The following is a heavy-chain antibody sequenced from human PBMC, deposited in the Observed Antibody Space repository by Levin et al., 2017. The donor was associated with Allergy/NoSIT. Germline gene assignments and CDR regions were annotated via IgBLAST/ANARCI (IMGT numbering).Heavy chain of an antibody. CDR3: VRDQTGSGSHYNVWAYYMDG. CDR2: ISSNGGST. CDR1: AFTFSNYT. V-gene: IGHV3-64D*06. J-gene: IGHJ6*03. D-gene: IGHD3-10*01. Sequence: PGGSLRLSCSASAFTFSNYTVHWVRQAPGKGLEYVSGISSNGGSTYYVDSVKGRFSISRDNSKNTVYLQMSSLRAEDTAVYYCVRDQTGSGSHYNVWAYYMDGWGKGTTVTVSS.